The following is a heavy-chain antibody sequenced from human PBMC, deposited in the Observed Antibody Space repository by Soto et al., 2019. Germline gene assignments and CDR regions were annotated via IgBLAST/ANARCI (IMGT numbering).Heavy chain of an antibody. CDR1: GFTFDDYA. Sequence: EVQLVESGGGLVQPDRSLRLYRVASGFTFDDYAMHWVRQAPGKGLEWVSAISWNSGQLDYADSVRGRFTISRDNAKNSLYLQMNSLRPEDTALYYCAKDKSTGEYSYYRYMDVWGKGTTVTVSS. CDR2: ISWNSGQL. J-gene: IGHJ6*03. D-gene: IGHD4-17*01. V-gene: IGHV3-9*01. CDR3: AKDKSTGEYSYYRYMDV.